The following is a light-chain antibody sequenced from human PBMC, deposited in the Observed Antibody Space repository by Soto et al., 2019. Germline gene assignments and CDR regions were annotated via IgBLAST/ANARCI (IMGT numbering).Light chain of an antibody. CDR3: SPYPSRSTPWV. J-gene: IGLJ1*01. V-gene: IGLV2-14*04. CDR1: SSDVGGYNY. CDR2: DVS. Sequence: QLAATSKKETSSDVGGYNYVSWYQQHLGKAPKLMIYDVSNRPSGVSNRFSGSKSGNTASLTISGLHAEEQAAYYCSPYPSRSTPWVVVPGSEVTVL.